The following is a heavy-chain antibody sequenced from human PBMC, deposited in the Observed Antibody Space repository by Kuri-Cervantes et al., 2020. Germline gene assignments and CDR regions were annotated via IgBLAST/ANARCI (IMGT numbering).Heavy chain of an antibody. CDR2: IGSTGDT. CDR3: ARSRADWYFDL. CDR1: GFTVTNNY. Sequence: GGSLRLSCAASGFTVTNNYMSWVRQAPGKGLEWVSAIGSTGDTYFPGSVKGRFTISRENAKNSLYLQMNSLRAGDTAVYYCARSRADWYFDLWAVAPWSPSPQ. V-gene: IGHV3-13*01. J-gene: IGHJ2*01.